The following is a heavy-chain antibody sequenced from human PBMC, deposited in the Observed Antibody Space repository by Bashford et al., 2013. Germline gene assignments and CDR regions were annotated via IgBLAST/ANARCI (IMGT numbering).Heavy chain of an antibody. J-gene: IGHJ3*02. CDR1: GYTFTGYY. V-gene: IGHV1-2*04. Sequence: ASVKVSCKASGYTFTGYYMHWVRQAPGQGLEWMGWINPNSGGTNYAQKFQGWVTMTRDTSISTAYMELSRLRSDDTAVYYCAREGYEDRNAFDIWGQGTMVTVSS. D-gene: IGHD1-1*01. CDR2: INPNSGGT. CDR3: AREGYEDRNAFDI.